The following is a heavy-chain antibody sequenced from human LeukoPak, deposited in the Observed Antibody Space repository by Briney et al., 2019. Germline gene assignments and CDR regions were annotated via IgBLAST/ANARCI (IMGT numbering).Heavy chain of an antibody. J-gene: IGHJ4*02. Sequence: SETLSLTCTVSGGSISSGGYYWGWIRQPPGKGLEWIGSVFYTGSTYYNPSLKSRVTISIDTSKNQFSLNLTFATAADTAVYYCARDSPMVVPFDYWGQGTLVTVSS. V-gene: IGHV4-39*07. D-gene: IGHD3-10*01. CDR3: ARDSPMVVPFDY. CDR1: GGSISSGGYY. CDR2: VFYTGST.